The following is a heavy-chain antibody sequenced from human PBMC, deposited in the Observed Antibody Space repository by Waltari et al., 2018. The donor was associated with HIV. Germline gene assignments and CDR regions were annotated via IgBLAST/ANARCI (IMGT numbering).Heavy chain of an antibody. CDR2: IYSGGST. V-gene: IGHV3-53*01. D-gene: IGHD2-8*01. Sequence: ELQLVESGAGLIQPGCSLRLSCAPSWFTVISNYTSWVRQAPGKGLEWVSVIYSGGSTYYADSVKGRFTISRDNSKNTLYLQMNSLRAEDTAVYYCAKGTSLDYWGQGTLVTVSS. J-gene: IGHJ4*02. CDR3: AKGTSLDY. CDR1: WFTVISNY.